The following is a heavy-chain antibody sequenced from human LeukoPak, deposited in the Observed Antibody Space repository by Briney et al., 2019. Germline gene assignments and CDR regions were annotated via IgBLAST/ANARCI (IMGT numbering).Heavy chain of an antibody. CDR2: ISGSGSDI. Sequence: GGSLRLSCAASGFILSDRYMAWIRQAPGKGLEWLSYISGSGSDINYADSVKGRFTISRDNAKNSLYLQMNSLRAEDSAVYYCARESEESFDYWGQGTLVTVSS. V-gene: IGHV3-11*04. D-gene: IGHD3-10*01. CDR3: ARESEESFDY. J-gene: IGHJ4*02. CDR1: GFILSDRY.